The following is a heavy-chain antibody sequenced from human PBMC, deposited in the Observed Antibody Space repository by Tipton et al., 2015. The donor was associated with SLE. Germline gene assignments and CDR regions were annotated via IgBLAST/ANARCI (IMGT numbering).Heavy chain of an antibody. V-gene: IGHV4-30-4*08. D-gene: IGHD1-14*01. Sequence: TLSLTCTVSGGSINSGAYYWSWIRQPPGKGLEWIGYIYYGGIASYNPSLKSRVTISVDMSKNQFSLKLSSMTAADTAMYYCARPAGAEGAAFDIWGQGTMVTVSS. CDR2: IYYGGIA. CDR1: GGSINSGAYY. J-gene: IGHJ3*02. CDR3: ARPAGAEGAAFDI.